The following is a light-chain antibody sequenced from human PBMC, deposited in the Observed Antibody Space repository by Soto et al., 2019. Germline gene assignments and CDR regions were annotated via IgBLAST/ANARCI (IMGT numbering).Light chain of an antibody. CDR3: QQHGTSPPMYI. CDR1: QSFGSRY. J-gene: IGKJ2*01. V-gene: IGKV3-20*01. CDR2: DVS. Sequence: EIVLTQSPGTLSLSPGERATLSCRASQSFGSRYSAWYQQKPGQAPRLLIYDVSNRATGIPDRFSGSGSGTDFTLTISRLEPEDFAVYYCQQHGTSPPMYIFVQGTKLEI.